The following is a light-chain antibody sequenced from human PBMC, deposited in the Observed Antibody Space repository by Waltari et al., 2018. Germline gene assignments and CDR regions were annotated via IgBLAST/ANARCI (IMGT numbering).Light chain of an antibody. V-gene: IGLV2-8*01. CDR2: DVN. CDR3: SSYGGSNNFAV. CDR1: SSDVGAYDY. Sequence: QSALTQPPSASGSPGQSVTISCTGTSSDVGAYDYVSWYQQHPGKAPKFIIYDVNNRPSGVPDRFSGSKSGNTASLTVSGLQAEDEADYYCSSYGGSNNFAVFGGGTKLTVL. J-gene: IGLJ2*01.